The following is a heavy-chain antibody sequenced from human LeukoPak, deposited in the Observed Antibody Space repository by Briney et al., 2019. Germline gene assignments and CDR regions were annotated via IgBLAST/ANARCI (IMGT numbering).Heavy chain of an antibody. Sequence: SETLSLTCTVSGGSISSYYWSWIRQPPGKGLEWIGYIYYSGSTNYNPSLKSRVTISVDTSKNQFSLKLSSVTAADTAVYYCARRRYDFWSGYSTDALDIWGQGTMVTVSS. CDR1: GGSISSYY. CDR2: IYYSGST. J-gene: IGHJ3*02. CDR3: ARRRYDFWSGYSTDALDI. V-gene: IGHV4-59*01. D-gene: IGHD3-3*01.